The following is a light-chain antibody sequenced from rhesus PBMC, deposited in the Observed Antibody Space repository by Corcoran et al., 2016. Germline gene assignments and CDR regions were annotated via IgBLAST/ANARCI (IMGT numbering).Light chain of an antibody. CDR2: DAS. CDR1: QGISSY. J-gene: IGKJ4*01. Sequence: DIELTQSPSSLSASVGDRVTITCRASQGISSYLAWYQQKSGKAPKLLIYDASNLQSGVPSRFSGSGSGTDYTFTSSSLQPEDVAPYYCQHGYGTPLTFGGGTKVEIK. CDR3: QHGYGTPLT. V-gene: IGKV1-38*01.